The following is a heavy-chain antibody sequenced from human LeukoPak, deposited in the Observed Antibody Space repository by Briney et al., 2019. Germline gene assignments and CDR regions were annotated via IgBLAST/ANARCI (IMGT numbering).Heavy chain of an antibody. CDR2: IGSVTTYT. CDR1: GFTFSSYE. CDR3: ARAIAVAGPYYFDY. Sequence: GGSLRLTCAASGFTFSSYEMNWVRQAPGKGLEWVSYIGSVTTYTHYADSVKGRFTISRDNAKNSLYLQMNSLRAEDTAVYYCARAIAVAGPYYFDYWGQGTLVTVSS. D-gene: IGHD6-19*01. J-gene: IGHJ4*02. V-gene: IGHV3-48*03.